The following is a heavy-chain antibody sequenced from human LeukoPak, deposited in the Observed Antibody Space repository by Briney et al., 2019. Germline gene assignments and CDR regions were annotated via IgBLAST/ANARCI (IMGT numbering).Heavy chain of an antibody. D-gene: IGHD3-10*01. CDR2: ISWNSGSI. CDR3: AKGLHGSGSYGFDP. CDR1: GFTFDDYA. V-gene: IGHV3-9*01. J-gene: IGHJ5*02. Sequence: GGSLRLSCAASGFTFDDYAMHWVRQAPGKGLEWVSGISWNSGSIGYADSVKGRFTISRDNAKNSLYLQMNSLRAEDTALYYCAKGLHGSGSYGFDPWGQGTLVTASS.